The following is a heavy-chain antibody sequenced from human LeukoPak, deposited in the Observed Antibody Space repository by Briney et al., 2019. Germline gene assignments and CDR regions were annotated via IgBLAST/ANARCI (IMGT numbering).Heavy chain of an antibody. CDR2: IYHSGRT. CDR3: ARDYLSPYYYDSSGYSHFDY. V-gene: IGHV4-38-2*02. J-gene: IGHJ4*02. CDR1: GYSISSGYY. D-gene: IGHD3-22*01. Sequence: SETLSLTCTVSGYSISSGYYWGWIRQPPGKGLEWIGSIYHSGRTFYNPSLKSRVTISVDTSKNQFSLKLTSVTAADTAVYYCARDYLSPYYYDSSGYSHFDYWGQGTLVTVSS.